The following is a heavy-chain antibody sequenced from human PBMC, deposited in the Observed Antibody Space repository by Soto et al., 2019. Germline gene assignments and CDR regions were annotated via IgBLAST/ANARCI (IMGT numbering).Heavy chain of an antibody. CDR2: IKQDGSEK. J-gene: IGHJ4*02. D-gene: IGHD3-22*01. CDR3: ARDLLVYINGYYLDN. CDR1: GFTFGSYW. Sequence: GGSLRLSCAASGFTFGSYWMSWVRQAPGKGLQWVANIKQDGSEKYYVDSVKGRFTISRDNAMISLYLQMNSLRAEDTAVYYCARDLLVYINGYYLDNWGQGTLVTVSS. V-gene: IGHV3-7*01.